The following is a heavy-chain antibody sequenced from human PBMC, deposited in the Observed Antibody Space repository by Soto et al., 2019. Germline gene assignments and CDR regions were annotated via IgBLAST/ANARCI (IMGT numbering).Heavy chain of an antibody. J-gene: IGHJ4*02. CDR2: INAGNGNT. CDR3: ARDQVGATLLEY. CDR1: GYTFTSYA. D-gene: IGHD1-26*01. V-gene: IGHV1-3*05. Sequence: QVQLVQSGAEEKKPGASVKVSCKASGYTFTSYAMHWVRQAPGQRLEWMGWINAGNGNTKYSQKFQGRVTITRDTSASTAYMELSSLRSEDTAVYYCARDQVGATLLEYWGQGTLVTVSS.